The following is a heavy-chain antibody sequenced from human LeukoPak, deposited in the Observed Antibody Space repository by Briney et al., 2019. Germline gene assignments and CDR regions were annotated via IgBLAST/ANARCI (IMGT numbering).Heavy chain of an antibody. CDR2: ISYDGSNK. J-gene: IGHJ4*02. Sequence: GGSLRLSGAASGLTFSSYGMHWVRQAPGKGLEWVAVISYDGSNKYYADSVKGRFTISRDNSKNTLYLQMNSLTAEDTAVYYCAKDVVVRGVIITGLDYWGQGTLVTVSS. CDR1: GLTFSSYG. CDR3: AKDVVVRGVIITGLDY. D-gene: IGHD3-10*01. V-gene: IGHV3-30*18.